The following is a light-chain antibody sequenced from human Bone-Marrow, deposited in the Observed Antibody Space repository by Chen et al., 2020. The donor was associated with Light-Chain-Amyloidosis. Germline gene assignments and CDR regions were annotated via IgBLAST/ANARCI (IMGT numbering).Light chain of an antibody. Sequence: QSALTQPRSVSGSPGQSVAISCTGTRSDVGGYDYVSWYQQHPGKAPKFMIYDVSKRPSGVPDRFSGSRSANTASLTISGLQAEDEADYYCCSYAGSYTWVFGGGTKLTVL. CDR1: RSDVGGYDY. CDR3: CSYAGSYTWV. CDR2: DVS. V-gene: IGLV2-11*01. J-gene: IGLJ3*02.